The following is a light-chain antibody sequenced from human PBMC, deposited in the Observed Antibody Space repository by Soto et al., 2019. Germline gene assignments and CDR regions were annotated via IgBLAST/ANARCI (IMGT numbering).Light chain of an antibody. CDR3: QEYTSYSWT. J-gene: IGKJ1*01. Sequence: DIQMTQSPSTLSAPVGDRVTITCRASQSVGAWLAWYQQKPGKAPKFLINDASNLESGVPSRFSGSGSGTEFTLTISSLQPDDFATYAFQEYTSYSWTFGQGTKVVTK. V-gene: IGKV1-5*01. CDR2: DAS. CDR1: QSVGAW.